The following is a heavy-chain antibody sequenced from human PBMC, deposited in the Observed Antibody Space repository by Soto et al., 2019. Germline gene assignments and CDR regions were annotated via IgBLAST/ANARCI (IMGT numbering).Heavy chain of an antibody. CDR2: ISGSGGST. CDR3: AKESSGWYDYYYGMDV. D-gene: IGHD6-19*01. CDR1: GFTFSSYA. V-gene: IGHV3-23*01. Sequence: GGSLRLSCAASGFTFSSYAMSWVRQAPGKGLEWVSAISGSGGSTYYADSVKGRFTISRDNSKNTLYLQMNSLRAEDTAVYYCAKESSGWYDYYYGMDVWGQGTTVTVSS. J-gene: IGHJ6*02.